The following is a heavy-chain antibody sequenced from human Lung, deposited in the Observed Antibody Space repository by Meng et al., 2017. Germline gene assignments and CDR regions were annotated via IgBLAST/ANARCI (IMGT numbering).Heavy chain of an antibody. J-gene: IGHJ4*02. CDR1: GGSFSTHT. Sequence: QVQLVQSGDVVKKPGSSVTGACKTSGGSFSTHTFSWVRQAPGQGLEWMGGLIAVFDKTKAAPRFQDRVTFTADESTSTAYMELSSLTFDDTAVYFCARGRRNEPLFDYWGQGTLVTVSS. D-gene: IGHD1-14*01. CDR2: LIAVFDKT. V-gene: IGHV1-69*13. CDR3: ARGRRNEPLFDY.